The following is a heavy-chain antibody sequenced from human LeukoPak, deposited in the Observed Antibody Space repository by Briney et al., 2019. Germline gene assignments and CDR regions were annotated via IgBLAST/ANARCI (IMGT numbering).Heavy chain of an antibody. J-gene: IGHJ4*02. CDR2: ISSSGSTI. D-gene: IGHD5-12*01. V-gene: IGHV3-48*03. CDR3: AGDPKTRGYSGYDLDY. CDR1: GFTFSSYE. Sequence: GGSLRLSCAASGFTFSSYEMNWVRQAPGKGLEWVSYISSSGSTIYYADSVKGRFTISRDNAKNSLYLRMNSLRAEDTAVYYCAGDPKTRGYSGYDLDYWGQGTLVTVSS.